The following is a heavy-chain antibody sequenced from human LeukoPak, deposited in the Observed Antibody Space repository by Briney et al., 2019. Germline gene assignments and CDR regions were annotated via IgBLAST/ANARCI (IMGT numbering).Heavy chain of an antibody. D-gene: IGHD3-9*01. V-gene: IGHV4-4*07. Sequence: SETLSLTCTVSGGSISSYYWSWIRQPAGKGLEWIGRIYTSGSTNYNPSLKSRVTMSVDTSKNQFSLKLSSVTAADTAVYYCARETPDILTGYYITNFDYWGQGTLVTVSS. CDR1: GGSISSYY. CDR2: IYTSGST. CDR3: ARETPDILTGYYITNFDY. J-gene: IGHJ4*02.